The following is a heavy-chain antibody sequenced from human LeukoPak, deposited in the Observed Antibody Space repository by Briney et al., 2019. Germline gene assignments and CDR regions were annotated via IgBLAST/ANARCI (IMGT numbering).Heavy chain of an antibody. Sequence: SETLSLTCAVYGGSFSGYYWSWIRQPPGKGLEWIGEINHSGSTNYNPSLKSRVTISVDTSKNQFSLKLSSVTAADTAVYYCASIIAVAGDRILDYWGQGTLVTVSS. J-gene: IGHJ4*02. CDR3: ASIIAVAGDRILDY. D-gene: IGHD6-19*01. CDR1: GGSFSGYY. V-gene: IGHV4-34*01. CDR2: INHSGST.